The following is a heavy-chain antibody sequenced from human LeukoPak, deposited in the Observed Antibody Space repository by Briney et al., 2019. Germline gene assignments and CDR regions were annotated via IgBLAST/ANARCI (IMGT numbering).Heavy chain of an antibody. CDR1: GFSFRDYP. CDR3: AKDLVGASIAARTYFDY. J-gene: IGHJ4*02. CDR2: ISAGADVI. V-gene: IGHV3-23*01. D-gene: IGHD6-6*01. Sequence: GGSLRLSCEAAGFSFRDYPMGWVRRASGKRLEWVSGISAGADVIFYADPVKGRFTISRDNSKNTLYLQMNSLRAEDSAEYYCAKDLVGASIAARTYFDYWGQGTLVTVSS.